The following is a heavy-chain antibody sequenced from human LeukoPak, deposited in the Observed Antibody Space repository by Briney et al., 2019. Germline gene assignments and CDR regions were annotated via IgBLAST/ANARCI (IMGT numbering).Heavy chain of an antibody. D-gene: IGHD6-19*01. J-gene: IGHJ4*02. CDR2: ISWNSGSI. CDR1: GFTFDDYA. CDR3: AKDSSGWPKLSYYFDY. V-gene: IGHV3-9*01. Sequence: GGSLRLSCAASGFTFDDYAMHWVRQAPGKGLEWVSGISWNSGSIGYADSVKGRFTISRDNAKNSLYLQMNSLRAEDTALYYCAKDSSGWPKLSYYFDYWGQGTLVTVSS.